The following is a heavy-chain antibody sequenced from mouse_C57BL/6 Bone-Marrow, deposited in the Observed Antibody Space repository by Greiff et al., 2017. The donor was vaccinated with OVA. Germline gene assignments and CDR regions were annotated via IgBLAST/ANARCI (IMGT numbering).Heavy chain of an antibody. J-gene: IGHJ2*01. CDR3: TRGYYFDY. CDR1: GYTFTSYT. V-gene: IGHV1-4*01. CDR2: IDPTNDYT. Sequence: QVQLQQSGAELARPGASVKMSCKASGYTFTSYTIHWVKQRPGQGLEWIGYIDPTNDYTNYNQKFKGKATLTADKSSSTDYMQLSSLTSEDSAVYYCTRGYYFDYWGQGTTLTVSS.